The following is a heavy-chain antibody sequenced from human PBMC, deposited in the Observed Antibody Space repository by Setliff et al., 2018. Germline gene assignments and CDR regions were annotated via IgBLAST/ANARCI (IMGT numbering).Heavy chain of an antibody. J-gene: IGHJ4*02. V-gene: IGHV4-39*02. CDR2: VYHSGST. CDR1: GGSISSGSDY. D-gene: IGHD2-8*02. Sequence: PSETLSLTCTVSGGSISSGSDYWAWIRQPPGKGLEWLGTVYHSGSTNYNPSLKSRVTISLDTSKNHFSLNLRSVTAADTAVYYCARLSPYNTGPPFDYWGQGTLVTVSS. CDR3: ARLSPYNTGPPFDY.